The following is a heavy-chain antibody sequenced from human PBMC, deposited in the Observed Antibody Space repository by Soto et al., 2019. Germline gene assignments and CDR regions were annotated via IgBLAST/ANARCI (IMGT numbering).Heavy chain of an antibody. J-gene: IGHJ5*02. CDR1: GGTFSSYA. CDR2: IIPIFGTA. CDR3: AADPDIVVVPAAPNWFDP. D-gene: IGHD2-2*01. V-gene: IGHV1-69*01. Sequence: QVQLVQSGAEVKKPGSSVKVSCKASGGTFSSYAISWVRQAPGQGLEWMGGIIPIFGTANYAQKFQGRVTIPADESTSTAYMELSSLRSEDTAVYYCAADPDIVVVPAAPNWFDPWGQGTLVTVSS.